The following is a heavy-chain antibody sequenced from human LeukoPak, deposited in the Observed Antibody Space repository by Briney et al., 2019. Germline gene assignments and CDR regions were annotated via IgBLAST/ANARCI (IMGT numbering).Heavy chain of an antibody. D-gene: IGHD2-2*01. J-gene: IGHJ5*02. Sequence: PSETLSLTCTVSGGSISSYYCSWIRQPPGKGLEWIGSIFYSGSTYSNPSLKSRVTISVDTSKNQFSLKLTSVTAADTAVYYCARKPVSSTLNWFDPWGQGTLVTVSS. CDR2: IFYSGST. CDR1: GGSISSYY. CDR3: ARKPVSSTLNWFDP. V-gene: IGHV4-59*05.